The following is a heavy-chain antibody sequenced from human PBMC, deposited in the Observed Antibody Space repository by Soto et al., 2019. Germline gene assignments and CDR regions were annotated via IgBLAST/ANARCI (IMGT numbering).Heavy chain of an antibody. J-gene: IGHJ5*02. CDR1: GFTFTSYA. Sequence: GGSLRLSCAASGFTFTSYAMSWVRQVPGKGLEWVSAITGSGVSTYYGDSVRGRFTISRDNSKNTVYLQMNSLRAEDTAVYYCAKDNTGYQGGFDPWGQGTLVTVSS. D-gene: IGHD5-18*01. V-gene: IGHV3-23*01. CDR3: AKDNTGYQGGFDP. CDR2: ITGSGVST.